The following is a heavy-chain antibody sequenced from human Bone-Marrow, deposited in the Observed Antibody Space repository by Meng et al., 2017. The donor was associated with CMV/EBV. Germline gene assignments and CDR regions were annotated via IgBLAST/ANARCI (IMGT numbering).Heavy chain of an antibody. V-gene: IGHV1-2*02. CDR1: GYTLTDYY. J-gene: IGHJ4*02. D-gene: IGHD6-19*01. CDR3: ARSSGWSRFDY. CDR2: INPNTDT. Sequence: GQLGQSGAEVKKPGTSVKVSCKASGYTLTDYYIHWVRQAPGQWLEWMGWINPNTDTNYAQNFQGRVTMTRDMSTNTAYMELSRLTSGDTAVYYCARSSGWSRFDYWGQGTLVTVSS.